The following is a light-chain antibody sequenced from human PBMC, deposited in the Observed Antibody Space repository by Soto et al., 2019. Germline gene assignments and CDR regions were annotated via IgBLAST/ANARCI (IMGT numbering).Light chain of an antibody. CDR2: GAS. Sequence: EIVLTQSPGTLSLSPGERATLSCRASQTVPSNYFAWYQQKAGRPPRLLIYGASSRATGIPDRFSGSGSGTEFTLTISSLQSEDLEVYFCQQYNSWPRTFGQGTRLEIK. CDR3: QQYNSWPRT. V-gene: IGKV3-20*01. CDR1: QTVPSNY. J-gene: IGKJ5*01.